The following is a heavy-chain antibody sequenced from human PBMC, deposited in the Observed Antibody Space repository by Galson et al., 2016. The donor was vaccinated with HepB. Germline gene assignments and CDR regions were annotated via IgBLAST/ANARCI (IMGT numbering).Heavy chain of an antibody. CDR2: IYYCGGT. Sequence: TLYLPCTVSGGSISSRGYYWSWIRQHPVKGLEWIGDIYYCGGTYYNPSLQSRLTISLETSKTHFSLKLDSVTAADTAVSYCAGYEVVSFDYWGEGTLVTVSS. J-gene: IGHJ4*02. CDR3: AGYEVVSFDY. V-gene: IGHV4-31*03. D-gene: IGHD2-15*01. CDR1: GGSISSRGYY.